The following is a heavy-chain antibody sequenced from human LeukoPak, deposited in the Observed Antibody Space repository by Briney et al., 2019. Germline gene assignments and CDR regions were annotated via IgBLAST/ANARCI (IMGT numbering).Heavy chain of an antibody. V-gene: IGHV3-23*01. D-gene: IGHD2-21*02. CDR2: ISGSGGST. CDR3: AKDSCGGDCYFFDY. J-gene: IGHJ4*02. CDR1: GFTFSSYG. Sequence: GGSLRLSCAASGFTFSSYGMSWVRQAPGKGLVWVSAISGSGGSTYYADSVKGRFTISRDNSKNTLYLQMNSLRAEDTAVYYCAKDSCGGDCYFFDYWGQGTLVTVSS.